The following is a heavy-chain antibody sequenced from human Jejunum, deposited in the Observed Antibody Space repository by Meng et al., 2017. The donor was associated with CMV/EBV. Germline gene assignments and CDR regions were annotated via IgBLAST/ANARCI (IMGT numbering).Heavy chain of an antibody. Sequence: CVASGVTVSSNYMSWVRQAPGKGLEWVSIIYSDGTTYFADSVKGRFTISRDKSKNTLDLQMNSLRAEDMAVYYCAYSSSWAHFDYWGQGTLVTVSS. CDR1: GVTVSSNY. V-gene: IGHV3-53*01. CDR3: AYSSSWAHFDY. J-gene: IGHJ4*02. D-gene: IGHD6-13*01. CDR2: IYSDGTT.